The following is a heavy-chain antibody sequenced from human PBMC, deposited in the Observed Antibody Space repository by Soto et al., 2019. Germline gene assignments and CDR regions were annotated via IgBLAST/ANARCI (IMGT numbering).Heavy chain of an antibody. D-gene: IGHD6-13*01. CDR2: IYYSGST. V-gene: IGHV4-31*03. CDR3: ARENDFRELAAASGHFDY. J-gene: IGHJ4*02. CDR1: GGSISSGGYY. Sequence: SETLSRTCTVSGGSISSGGYYWSWIRQHPGKGLEWIGYIYYSGSTYYNPSLKSRVTISVDTSKNQFSLKLSSVTAADTAVYYCARENDFRELAAASGHFDYWGQGTLVTVSS.